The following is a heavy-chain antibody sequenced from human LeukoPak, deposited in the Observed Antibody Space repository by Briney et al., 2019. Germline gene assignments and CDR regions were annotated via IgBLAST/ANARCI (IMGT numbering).Heavy chain of an antibody. Sequence: PSETLSLTCTVSGGSISSYYWSWIRQPPGEGLEWIGYIYYSGTTNYNPSLKSRVTISVDTSKNQVSLRLNSVTAADTAVYHCARGPNNFDYWGQGTLVTASS. CDR1: GGSISSYY. CDR3: ARGPNNFDY. V-gene: IGHV4-59*01. D-gene: IGHD2-8*01. CDR2: IYYSGTT. J-gene: IGHJ4*02.